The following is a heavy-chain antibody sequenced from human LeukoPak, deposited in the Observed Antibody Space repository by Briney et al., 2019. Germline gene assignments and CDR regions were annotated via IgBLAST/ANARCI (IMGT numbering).Heavy chain of an antibody. CDR3: CSGSHYGGVWGFDY. CDR1: GFTFSSYW. J-gene: IGHJ4*02. V-gene: IGHV3-7*01. CDR2: IKQDGSEK. D-gene: IGHD1-26*01. Sequence: GGSLRLSCAASGFTFSSYWMSWVRQAPGKGLEWVANIKQDGSEKNYVDSVKGRFTISRDNAKNSLYLQMNSLRAEDTAVYYCCSGSHYGGVWGFDYWGQGSLVTVSS.